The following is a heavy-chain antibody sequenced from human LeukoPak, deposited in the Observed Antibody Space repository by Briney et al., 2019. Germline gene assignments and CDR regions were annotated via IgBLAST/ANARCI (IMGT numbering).Heavy chain of an antibody. CDR1: AFTFSTYD. Sequence: PGGSLRLSCAASAFTFSTYDMNWVRQAPGKGLEWILYIHSGGTTIYYADSVKGRFTISRDVVKNSLYLQMESLRADDTAIYYCVRMLTGTTYFDSWGQGTLVTVSS. D-gene: IGHD1-1*01. J-gene: IGHJ4*02. CDR3: VRMLTGTTYFDS. V-gene: IGHV3-48*03. CDR2: IHSGGTTI.